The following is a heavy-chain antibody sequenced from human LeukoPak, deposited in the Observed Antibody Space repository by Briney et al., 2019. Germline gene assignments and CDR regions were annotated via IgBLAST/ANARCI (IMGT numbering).Heavy chain of an antibody. Sequence: ASVKVSCKASGYTFTSYGISWVRQAPGQGLEWTGWISAYNGNTNYAQKLQGRVTMTTDTSTSTAYMELRSLRSDDTAVYYCARWEVRLNAFEMWGQGTMVTVSS. CDR1: GYTFTSYG. CDR3: ARWEVRLNAFEM. CDR2: ISAYNGNT. V-gene: IGHV1-18*01. J-gene: IGHJ3*02. D-gene: IGHD3-10*01.